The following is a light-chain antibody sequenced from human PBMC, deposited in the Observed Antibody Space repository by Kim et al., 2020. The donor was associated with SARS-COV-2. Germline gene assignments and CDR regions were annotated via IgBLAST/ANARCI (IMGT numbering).Light chain of an antibody. Sequence: SYELTQPSSVSVSPGQTARITCSGDVLAKKFARWFQQKPGQAPLAVIYKDRERPSGIPDRFSGSSSGTTVTLTITGAQVEDEADYYCCSASDKNWVFGAGTKLTVL. CDR2: KDR. V-gene: IGLV3-27*01. CDR3: CSASDKNWV. J-gene: IGLJ3*02. CDR1: VLAKKF.